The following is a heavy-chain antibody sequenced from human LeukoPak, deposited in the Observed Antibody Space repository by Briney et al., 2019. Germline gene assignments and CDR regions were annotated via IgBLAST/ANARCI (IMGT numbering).Heavy chain of an antibody. CDR2: INPSGGST. Sequence: GASVTVSCTASGYTFTSYYMHWVRQAPGQGLEWLGVINPSGGSTSYAQKFQGRVTVTRDTSTSTVYMELSSLRSEDTAVYYCARERFTGSGWQLYYFDYWGQGTLVTVSS. J-gene: IGHJ4*02. CDR1: GYTFTSYY. D-gene: IGHD6-25*01. CDR3: ARERFTGSGWQLYYFDY. V-gene: IGHV1-46*01.